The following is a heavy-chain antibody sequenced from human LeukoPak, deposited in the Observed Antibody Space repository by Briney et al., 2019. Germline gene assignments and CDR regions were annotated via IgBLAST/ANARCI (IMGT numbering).Heavy chain of an antibody. J-gene: IGHJ4*02. D-gene: IGHD3-3*01. V-gene: IGHV1-24*01. CDR2: FDPERGDP. CDR3: TTWAPVFGKPSNY. CDR1: EYTLTELP. Sequence: GASVKVSCKVFEYTLTELPIHWVRQAPGKGLEWMGGFDPERGDPIYAQRFQGRVTMTQDTSPDTAYMELSSLKSEDTAVYYRTTWAPVFGKPSNYWGQGTLVIVSS.